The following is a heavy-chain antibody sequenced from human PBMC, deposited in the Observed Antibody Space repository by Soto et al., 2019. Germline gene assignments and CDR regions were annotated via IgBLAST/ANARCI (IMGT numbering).Heavy chain of an antibody. Sequence: ASVKVSCKASGYTFTSYDISWVRQATGQGLEWMGWMNPNSGNTNYAQKFQGRVTMTRNTSISTAYMELSRLRSDDTAVYYCARVISLVVEAFDIWGQGTMVTVS. V-gene: IGHV1-8*01. J-gene: IGHJ3*02. CDR3: ARVISLVVEAFDI. CDR2: MNPNSGNT. D-gene: IGHD3-22*01. CDR1: GYTFTSYD.